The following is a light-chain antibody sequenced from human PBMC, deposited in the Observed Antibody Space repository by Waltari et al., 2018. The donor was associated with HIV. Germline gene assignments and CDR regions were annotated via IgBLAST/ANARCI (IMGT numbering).Light chain of an antibody. V-gene: IGKV1-39*01. CDR2: GAS. CDR3: QQSYRTPLS. CDR1: QTIETY. J-gene: IGKJ4*01. Sequence: EIQMTQSPSSLPASRGARVTITCRASQTIETYLNWYHEKPGKAPNLLIHGASSLQSGVPSRFSGSWSGTQFTLHISSLQPEDCGVYYWQQSYRTPLSFGGGTKV.